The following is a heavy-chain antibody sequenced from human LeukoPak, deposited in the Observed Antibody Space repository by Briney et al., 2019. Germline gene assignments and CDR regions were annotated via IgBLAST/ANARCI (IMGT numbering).Heavy chain of an antibody. Sequence: PGGSLRLSCAASGFTFSSYEMNWVRHAPGKGLEWVSYISSSGRTIYYADSLKGRFSISRDNAKSQLYVQMIGLKAEDTVVFYCAELGILMIGGVWGKGTPVTISS. J-gene: IGHJ6*04. CDR1: GFTFSSYE. V-gene: IGHV3-48*03. CDR3: AELGILMIGGV. CDR2: ISSSGRTI. D-gene: IGHD3-10*02.